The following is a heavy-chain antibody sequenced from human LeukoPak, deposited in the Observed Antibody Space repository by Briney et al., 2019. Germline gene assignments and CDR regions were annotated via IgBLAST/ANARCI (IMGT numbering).Heavy chain of an antibody. CDR2: ISGSGGST. J-gene: IGHJ4*02. D-gene: IGHD5-24*01. CDR3: ARGQRWLQFFDY. Sequence: GGSLRLSCAASGFTFSSYAMSWVRQAPGKGLEWVSAISGSGGSTYYADSVKGRFIISRDNSKNTLYLQMNSLRAEDTAVYYCARGQRWLQFFDYWGQGTLVTVSS. V-gene: IGHV3-23*01. CDR1: GFTFSSYA.